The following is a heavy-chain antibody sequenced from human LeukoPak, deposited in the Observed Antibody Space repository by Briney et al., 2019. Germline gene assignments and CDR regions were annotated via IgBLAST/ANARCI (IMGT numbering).Heavy chain of an antibody. CDR2: INHSGST. D-gene: IGHD1-26*01. CDR3: ARDRSGSYLGYFDY. V-gene: IGHV4-34*01. Sequence: TSETLSLTCAVYGGSFSGYYWSWIRQPPGKGLEWIGEINHSGSTNYNPSLKSRVTISVDTSKNQFSLKLSSVTAEDTAVYYCARDRSGSYLGYFDYWGQGTLVTVSS. J-gene: IGHJ4*02. CDR1: GGSFSGYY.